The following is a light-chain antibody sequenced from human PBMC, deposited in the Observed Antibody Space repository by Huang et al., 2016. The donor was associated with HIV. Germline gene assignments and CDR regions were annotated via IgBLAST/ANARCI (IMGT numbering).Light chain of an antibody. J-gene: IGKJ1*01. V-gene: IGKV3-15*01. Sequence: EIVMTQSPATLSVSPGERATLSCRASQSVSSDLAWYQQNPGQAPRLLIYAASIRAAGVPARFSGSWSGTEFTLTISSLQSEDFAVYYCQQYNNWPRGTFGQGTKVEIK. CDR1: QSVSSD. CDR3: QQYNNWPRGT. CDR2: AAS.